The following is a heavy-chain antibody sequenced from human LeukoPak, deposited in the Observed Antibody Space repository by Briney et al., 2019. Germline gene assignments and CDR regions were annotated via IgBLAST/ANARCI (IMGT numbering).Heavy chain of an antibody. CDR1: GGSISSSSYY. J-gene: IGHJ4*02. CDR3: ATMLLGYCSGGSCYPGPLDY. D-gene: IGHD2-15*01. V-gene: IGHV4-39*07. CDR2: IYYSGST. Sequence: SETLSLTCTVSGGSISSSSYYWGWIRQPPGKGLEWIGSIYYSGSTYYNPSLKSRVTISVDTSKNQFSLKLSSVTAADTAVYYCATMLLGYCSGGSCYPGPLDYWGQGTLVTVSS.